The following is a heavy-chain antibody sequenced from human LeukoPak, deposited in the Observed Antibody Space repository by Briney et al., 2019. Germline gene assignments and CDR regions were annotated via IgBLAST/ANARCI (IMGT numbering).Heavy chain of an antibody. CDR2: IWYDGSNK. CDR1: GLSFSSYG. Sequence: GGSLRRSCAASGLSFSSYGMHWVRQAPGKGLEWVAVIWYDGSNKYYADSVKGRFTISRDNSKNTLYLQMNSLRGEDTAVYYCAKDMLAVVLAQYAFDIWGQGTLVTVSS. V-gene: IGHV3-33*06. J-gene: IGHJ3*02. D-gene: IGHD2-8*01. CDR3: AKDMLAVVLAQYAFDI.